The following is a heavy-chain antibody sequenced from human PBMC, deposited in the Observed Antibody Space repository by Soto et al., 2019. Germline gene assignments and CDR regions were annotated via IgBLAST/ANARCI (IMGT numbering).Heavy chain of an antibody. J-gene: IGHJ5*01. CDR2: ITASGGRT. CDR1: GFTFSSYA. V-gene: IGHV3-23*01. CDR3: AKDTRYGDYVRWFDS. D-gene: IGHD4-17*01. Sequence: EVHLLESGGGLVQPGGSLRLSCTASGFTFSSYAMTWVRQAPGRGLEGVSGITASGGRTHYADSLKGRFTISRDNSTSTLDRQTNSLTGDDTSVYYCAKDTRYGDYVRWFDSWGQGTLVTVSS.